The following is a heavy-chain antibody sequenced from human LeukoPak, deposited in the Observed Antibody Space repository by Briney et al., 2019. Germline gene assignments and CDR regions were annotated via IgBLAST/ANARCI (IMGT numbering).Heavy chain of an antibody. D-gene: IGHD3-22*01. V-gene: IGHV3-23*01. CDR1: GFTFSSYA. CDR2: ISGSGGST. Sequence: GGSLRLSCAASGFTFSSYAMSWVRQAPGKGLEWVSAISGSGGSTYYADSVKGRFTISRDNSENTLYLQMNSLRAEDTAVYYCAKGLRVVTIYYYYYMDVWGKGTTVTVSS. CDR3: AKGLRVVTIYYYYYMDV. J-gene: IGHJ6*03.